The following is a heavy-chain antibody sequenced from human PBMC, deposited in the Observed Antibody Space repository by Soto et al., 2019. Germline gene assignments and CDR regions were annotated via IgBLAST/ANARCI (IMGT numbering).Heavy chain of an antibody. CDR1: GGSVSSTQW. V-gene: IGHV4-4*02. J-gene: IGHJ5*02. CDR2: IYHVGVT. CDR3: ARDSLTGNYFDP. D-gene: IGHD1-7*01. Sequence: SETLSLTCAVSGGSVSSTQWWTWVRQAPGKGLEWLGEIYHVGVTKYNPSLRSRVTISVDKSNNHFSLNLRSVTAAHTAVYYCARDSLTGNYFDPWGQGTLVIVSS.